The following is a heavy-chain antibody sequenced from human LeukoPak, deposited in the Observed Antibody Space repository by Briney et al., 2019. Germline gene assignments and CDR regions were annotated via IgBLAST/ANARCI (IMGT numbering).Heavy chain of an antibody. D-gene: IGHD3-10*01. CDR2: ISTTGSYI. Sequence: GGSLRLSCAASGFTFSSYTMNWVRQAPGKGLEWVSSISTTGSYIYYADSVKGRFTISRDNPKKSLYLQMDSLRAEDTAVYYCARVRGYSRYQPLDYWGQGTLVTVSS. CDR3: ARVRGYSRYQPLDY. CDR1: GFTFSSYT. V-gene: IGHV3-21*01. J-gene: IGHJ4*02.